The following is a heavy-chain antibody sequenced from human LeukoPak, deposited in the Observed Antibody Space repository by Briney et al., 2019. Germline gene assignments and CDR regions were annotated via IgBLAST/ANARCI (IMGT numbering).Heavy chain of an antibody. D-gene: IGHD6-13*01. CDR2: ISGSGGST. CDR1: GFTFSSYA. CDR3: AKDRGSAAGTSEGY. V-gene: IGHV3-23*01. Sequence: GGSLRLSCAASGFTFSSYAMSWVRQAPGKGLEWVSAISGSGGSTYYADSVKGRFTISRDNSKHTLYLQMNSLRAEDTAVYYCAKDRGSAAGTSEGYWGQGTLVTVSS. J-gene: IGHJ4*02.